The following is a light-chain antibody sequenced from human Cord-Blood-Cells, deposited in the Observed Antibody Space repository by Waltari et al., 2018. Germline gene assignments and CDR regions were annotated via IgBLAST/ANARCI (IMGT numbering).Light chain of an antibody. CDR3: SSYTSSSTV. V-gene: IGLV2-14*01. CDR1: SSDVGGYNY. J-gene: IGLJ3*02. Sequence: QSALTQPASVSGSPGQSITISCTGTSSDVGGYNYVSCYQQPPGKAPKLMIYDVSKRPSGVSNRFSGSKSGNTASLTISGLQAEDEADYYCSSYTSSSTVFGGGTKLTVL. CDR2: DVS.